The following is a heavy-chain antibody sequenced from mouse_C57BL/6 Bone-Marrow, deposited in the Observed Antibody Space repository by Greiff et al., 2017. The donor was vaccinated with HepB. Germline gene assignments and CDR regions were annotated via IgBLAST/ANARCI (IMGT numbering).Heavy chain of an antibody. CDR1: GFSFNTYA. D-gene: IGHD1-1*01. CDR2: IRSKSNNYAT. J-gene: IGHJ4*01. Sequence: GGGLVQPKGSLKLSCAASGFSFNTYAMNWVRQAPGKGLEWVARIRSKSNNYATYYADSVKDRFTISRDDSESMLYLQMNNLKTEDTAMYYCVRHLITTDAMDYWGQGTSVTVSS. CDR3: VRHLITTDAMDY. V-gene: IGHV10-1*01.